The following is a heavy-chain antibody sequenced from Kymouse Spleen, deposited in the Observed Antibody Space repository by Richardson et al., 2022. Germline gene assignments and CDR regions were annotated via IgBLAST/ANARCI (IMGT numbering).Heavy chain of an antibody. J-gene: IGHJ4*02. V-gene: IGHV4-34*01. D-gene: IGHD1-7*01. CDR3: ARGRGGTFDY. CDR1: GGSFSGYY. CDR2: INHSGST. Sequence: QVQLQQWGAGLLKPSETLSLTCAVYGGSFSGYYWSWIRQPPGKGLEWIGEINHSGSTNYNPSLKSRVTISVDTSKNQFSLKLSSVTAADTAVYYCARGRGGTFDYWGQGTLVTVSS.